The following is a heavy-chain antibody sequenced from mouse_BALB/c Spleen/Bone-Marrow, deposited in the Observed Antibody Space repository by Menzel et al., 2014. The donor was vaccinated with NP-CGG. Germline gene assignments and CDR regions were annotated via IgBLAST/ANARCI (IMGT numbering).Heavy chain of an antibody. CDR2: IDPANGNT. Sequence: VQLQQSGAELVKPGASVKLSCTASGFNIKDTYMHWVKQRPEQGLEWIGRIDPANGNTKYDPKFQGKATITADTSSNTASLQLDRLTSEDTAVYYCARNGNYGAWFAYWGRGTLVTVSA. D-gene: IGHD2-1*01. V-gene: IGHV14-3*02. J-gene: IGHJ3*01. CDR3: ARNGNYGAWFAY. CDR1: GFNIKDTY.